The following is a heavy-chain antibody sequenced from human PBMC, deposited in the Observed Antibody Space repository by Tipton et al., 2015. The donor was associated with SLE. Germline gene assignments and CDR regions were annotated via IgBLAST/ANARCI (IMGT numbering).Heavy chain of an antibody. D-gene: IGHD2-15*01. CDR3: ATLSGVVAATFDY. J-gene: IGHJ4*02. Sequence: TLSLTCTVSGGSISSGSYYWSWIRQPAGKGLEWIGHIYTSGSTNYNPSLKSRVTISVDTSKNQFSLKLSSVTAADTAVYYCATLSGVVAATFDYWGQGTLVTVSS. CDR1: GGSISSGSYY. V-gene: IGHV4-61*09. CDR2: IYTSGST.